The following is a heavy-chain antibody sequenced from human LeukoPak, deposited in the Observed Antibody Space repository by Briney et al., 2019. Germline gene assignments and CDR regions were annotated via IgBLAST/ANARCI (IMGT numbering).Heavy chain of an antibody. D-gene: IGHD6-19*01. Sequence: GGSLRLSCAASGFTFSNYAMHWVRQAPGKGLEWVAVISYDGSNKYYADSVKGRFTISRDNSKNTLYLQMNSLRAEDTAVYYCAKGMSGWFQGSFDYWGQGTLVTVSS. CDR2: ISYDGSNK. V-gene: IGHV3-30*04. CDR1: GFTFSNYA. J-gene: IGHJ4*02. CDR3: AKGMSGWFQGSFDY.